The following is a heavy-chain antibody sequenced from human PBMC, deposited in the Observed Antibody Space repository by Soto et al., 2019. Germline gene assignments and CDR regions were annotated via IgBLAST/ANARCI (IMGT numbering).Heavy chain of an antibody. CDR3: ARGRTVNFYGMDV. V-gene: IGHV1-2*02. Sequence: QVQLVQSGAEVKKPGASVKVSYVASGYTFTDHYIHWVRQAPGQGLEVMGWINPHSGDTIYAQKFQCRVTLTRDTSISTAYMELSRLRSDDTAVYYCARGRTVNFYGMDVWGQGTTVTVSS. CDR2: INPHSGDT. J-gene: IGHJ6*02. D-gene: IGHD4-17*01. CDR1: GYTFTDHY.